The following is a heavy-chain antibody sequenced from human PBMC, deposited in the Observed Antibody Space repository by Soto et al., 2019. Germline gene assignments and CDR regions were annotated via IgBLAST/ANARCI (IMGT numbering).Heavy chain of an antibody. CDR2: IIPISGTA. J-gene: IGHJ6*02. CDR3: ARSQGSSTSLEIYDYYYYGMDV. CDR1: GGTFSSYA. V-gene: IGHV1-69*01. D-gene: IGHD2-2*01. Sequence: QVQLVQSGAEVKKPGSSVKVSCKASGGTFSSYAISWVRQAPGQGLEWMGGIIPISGTANYAQEFQGRVTITADESTRTGYLEVSLLRSEDTAVYYCARSQGSSTSLEIYDYYYYGMDVWGQGATVTGSS.